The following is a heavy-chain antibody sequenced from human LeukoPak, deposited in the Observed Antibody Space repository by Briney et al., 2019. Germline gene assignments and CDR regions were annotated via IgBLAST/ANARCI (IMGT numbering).Heavy chain of an antibody. CDR3: ARDRGGPIVGATFDY. D-gene: IGHD1-26*01. CDR2: ISAYNGNT. J-gene: IGHJ4*02. CDR1: GYTFTSYY. Sequence: ASVKVSCKASGYTFTSYYMHWVRQAPGQGLEWMGWISAYNGNTNYAQKLQGRVTMTTDTSTSTAYMELRSLRSDDTAVYYCARDRGGPIVGATFDYWGQGTLVTVSS. V-gene: IGHV1-18*04.